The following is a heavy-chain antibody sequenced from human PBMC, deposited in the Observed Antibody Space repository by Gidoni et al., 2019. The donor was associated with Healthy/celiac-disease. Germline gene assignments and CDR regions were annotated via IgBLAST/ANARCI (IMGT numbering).Heavy chain of an antibody. CDR3: AKAGFIAALYYFDY. J-gene: IGHJ4*02. D-gene: IGHD6-6*01. CDR1: GFTFSSYA. V-gene: IGHV3-23*01. Sequence: EVKLLESGGGLVQPGGSLRLSCAASGFTFSSYAMSWVRPAPGKGLEWVSAISGSGGSKYYADSVKGRFTISRDNSKNTLYLQMNSLRAEDTAVYYCAKAGFIAALYYFDYWGQGTLVTVSS. CDR2: ISGSGGSK.